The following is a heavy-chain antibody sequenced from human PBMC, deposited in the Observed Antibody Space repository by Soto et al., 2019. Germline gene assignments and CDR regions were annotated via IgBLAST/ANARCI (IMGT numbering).Heavy chain of an antibody. CDR2: MYNGGGT. D-gene: IGHD6-19*01. V-gene: IGHV4-31*03. Sequence: SETLSLTCSVSGGSFRSGASYWTLLRQRPGKGLEWIGYMYNGGGTYYNPSLKSRVIISVDTSKTQLSLKLNSLTAADTAVYYCARGLASGWYEGDYFDYWGQGISVTVSS. J-gene: IGHJ4*02. CDR3: ARGLASGWYEGDYFDY. CDR1: GGSFRSGASY.